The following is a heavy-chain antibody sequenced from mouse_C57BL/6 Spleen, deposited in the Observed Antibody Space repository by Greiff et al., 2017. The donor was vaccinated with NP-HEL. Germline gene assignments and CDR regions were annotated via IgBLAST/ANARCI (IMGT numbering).Heavy chain of an antibody. CDR1: GYTFTSYW. Sequence: QVQLQQPGAELVKPGASVKLSCKASGYTFTSYWMQWVKQRPGQGLEWIGEIDPSDSYTNYNQKFKGKATLTVDTSSSTAYMQLSSLTSEDSAVYYCARWGQLRLRNYWGQGTTRTVSS. CDR3: ARWGQLRLRNY. J-gene: IGHJ2*01. D-gene: IGHD3-2*02. CDR2: IDPSDSYT. V-gene: IGHV1-50*01.